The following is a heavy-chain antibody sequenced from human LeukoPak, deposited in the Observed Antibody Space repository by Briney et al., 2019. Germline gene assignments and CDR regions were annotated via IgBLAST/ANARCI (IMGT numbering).Heavy chain of an antibody. D-gene: IGHD3-3*01. Sequence: GESLRVSCKGSGYTFSSYWIGWVRQMPGKGLEWMGIIYPGDSDTRYSPSLQGQVTISVDTSIGTAYLQWSSLKASDTAIYYCARQNDFRLDYWGQGTLVTVSS. V-gene: IGHV5-51*01. CDR3: ARQNDFRLDY. CDR1: GYTFSSYW. J-gene: IGHJ4*02. CDR2: IYPGDSDT.